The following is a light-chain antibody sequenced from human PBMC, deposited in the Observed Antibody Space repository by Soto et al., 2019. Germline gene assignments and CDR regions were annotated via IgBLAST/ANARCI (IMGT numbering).Light chain of an antibody. CDR1: SSDVGGYNY. V-gene: IGLV2-11*01. CDR2: DVD. J-gene: IGLJ1*01. Sequence: HSALTQPRSVSGSPGQSVTISCTGTSSDVGGYNYVSWYQHHPGKAPKLMIYDVDKRPSGVPGRFSGSKSGNTASLTISGLQAEDEADYYCCSYAGSYPFVFGTGTKV. CDR3: CSYAGSYPFV.